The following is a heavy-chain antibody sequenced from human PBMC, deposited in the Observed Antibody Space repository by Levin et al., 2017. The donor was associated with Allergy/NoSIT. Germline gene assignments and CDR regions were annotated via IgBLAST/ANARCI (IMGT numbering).Heavy chain of an antibody. J-gene: IGHJ4*02. Sequence: GGSLRLSCAASGFIFDDYAMHWVRQAPGKGLEWVSGISWNSVIIGYADSVKGRFTISRDSAKNSLYLQMNSLRAEDTALYYCARTTSGRLFHYWGQGTLVTVSS. CDR3: ARTTSGRLFHY. V-gene: IGHV3-9*01. CDR2: ISWNSVII. D-gene: IGHD1-14*01. CDR1: GFIFDDYA.